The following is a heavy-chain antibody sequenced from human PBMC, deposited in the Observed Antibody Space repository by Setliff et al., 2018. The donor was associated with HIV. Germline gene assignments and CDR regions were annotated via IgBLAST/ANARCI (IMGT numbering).Heavy chain of an antibody. Sequence: GGSLRLSCAASGFSFDDYAMHWVRQAPGKGLEWVSGINYNSDHLGYADSVKGRFTIYRDNGKNAVYLQMNSLTAEDTALYYCVRDLARVIAHWGQGTLVTVSS. CDR3: VRDLARVIAH. J-gene: IGHJ4*02. CDR1: GFSFDDYA. V-gene: IGHV3-9*01. D-gene: IGHD2-21*01. CDR2: INYNSDHL.